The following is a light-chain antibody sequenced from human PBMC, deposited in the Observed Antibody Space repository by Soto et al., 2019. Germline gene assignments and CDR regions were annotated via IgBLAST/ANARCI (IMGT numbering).Light chain of an antibody. CDR1: SSDVGGYHY. CDR2: DVN. Sequence: QSALTQPRSVSGSPGQSVTLFCTGTSSDVGGYHYVSWYQHHPGKAPKIIIYDVNKRPSGVPDRFSGSKSGNTASLTISGLQTEDEADYYCCSYAGSYTLVFGGGTQLTVL. V-gene: IGLV2-11*01. J-gene: IGLJ2*01. CDR3: CSYAGSYTLV.